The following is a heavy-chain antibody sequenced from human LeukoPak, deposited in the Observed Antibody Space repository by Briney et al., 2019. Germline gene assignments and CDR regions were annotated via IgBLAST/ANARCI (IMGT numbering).Heavy chain of an antibody. Sequence: SETLSLTCAVSGGSISSSNWWSWVRQPPGKGLEWIGEIYHSGSTNYNPSLKSRVTISVDKSKNQFSLKLSSVTAADTAVYYCARVIYTWYNWNNLIFDYWGQGTLVTVSS. CDR2: IYHSGST. J-gene: IGHJ4*02. CDR1: GGSISSSNW. CDR3: ARVIYTWYNWNNLIFDY. V-gene: IGHV4-4*02. D-gene: IGHD1/OR15-1a*01.